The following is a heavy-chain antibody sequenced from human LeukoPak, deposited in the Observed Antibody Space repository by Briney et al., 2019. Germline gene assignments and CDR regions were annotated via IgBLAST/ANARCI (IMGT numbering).Heavy chain of an antibody. D-gene: IGHD3-9*01. CDR3: ARETYSYTLRGYSFDL. V-gene: IGHV4-59*01. CDR1: GGSIGSYF. J-gene: IGHJ2*01. Sequence: SETLSLTCTVSGGSIGSYFWSWIRQPLGKRLEWMGYIYYSGTTNYNPSLKSRVTMSMDRSKNQFSLKLTSVTAADTAVYYCARETYSYTLRGYSFDLWGRGTLVAVSS. CDR2: IYYSGTT.